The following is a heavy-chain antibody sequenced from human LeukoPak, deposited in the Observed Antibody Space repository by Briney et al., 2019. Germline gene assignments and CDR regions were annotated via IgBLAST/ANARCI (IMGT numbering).Heavy chain of an antibody. D-gene: IGHD2-15*01. V-gene: IGHV1-18*01. CDR3: ARVWGIPGANWLLPGMDV. CDR2: ISAYNGNT. Sequence: GASVTVSCKASGYTFTSYGISWVRQAPGQGLEWMGWISAYNGNTNYAQKLQGRVTMTTDTSTSTAYMELRSLRSDDTAVYYCARVWGIPGANWLLPGMDVWGQGTTVTVSS. J-gene: IGHJ6*02. CDR1: GYTFTSYG.